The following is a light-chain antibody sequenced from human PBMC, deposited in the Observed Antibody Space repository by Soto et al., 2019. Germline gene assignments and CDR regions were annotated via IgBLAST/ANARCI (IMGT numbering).Light chain of an antibody. CDR2: GAS. V-gene: IGKV3-20*01. CDR3: QQYGTFRT. J-gene: IGKJ1*01. Sequence: EIVLTQSPGTLSLSPGERATLSCRASQSVSNYLAWYQQKPGQAPRLLIYGASSRSTGIPDRFSSSGSGTDFTLIISRLEPEDFAVYYCQQYGTFRTFGQGTKVEIK. CDR1: QSVSNY.